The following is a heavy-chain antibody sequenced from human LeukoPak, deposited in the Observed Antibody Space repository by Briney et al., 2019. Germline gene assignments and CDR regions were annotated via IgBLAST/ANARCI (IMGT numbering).Heavy chain of an antibody. CDR3: AKRPRLLWFGELSRNYFDY. Sequence: GGSLRLSCAASGFTFSSYAMSWVRQAPGKGLEGVSAISGSGGSTYYADSVKGRFTISRDNSKNTLYLQMNSLRAEDTAVYYCAKRPRLLWFGELSRNYFDYWGQGTLVTVSS. CDR2: ISGSGGST. CDR1: GFTFSSYA. V-gene: IGHV3-23*01. J-gene: IGHJ4*02. D-gene: IGHD3-10*01.